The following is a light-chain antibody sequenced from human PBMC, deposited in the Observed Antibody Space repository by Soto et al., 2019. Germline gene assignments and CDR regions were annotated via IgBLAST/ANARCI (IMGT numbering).Light chain of an antibody. CDR2: RAS. CDR3: QQYHSTPSCS. V-gene: IGKV4-1*01. J-gene: IGKJ2*04. CDR1: HSVLYSPNNKNY. Sequence: DIVTTQSPDSLAVSLGESATINCKSSHSVLYSPNNKNYLAWYQQKPGQPPKLLIYRASTPESGVPDRFSGSGSGTDLTLTITSVQAQDVAVYCCQQYHSTPSCSFGQGTKLEIK.